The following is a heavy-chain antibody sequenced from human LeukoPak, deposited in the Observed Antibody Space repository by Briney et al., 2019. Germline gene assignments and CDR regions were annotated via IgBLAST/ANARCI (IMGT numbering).Heavy chain of an antibody. Sequence: PSETLSLTCTVSGGSISSSSYYWGWIRQPPGKGLEWIGSIYYSGTTYYNPSLKSRVTISVDTSKNQFSLKLSSVTDADTAVYYCASSIAVAANLAYWGQGTLVTVSS. V-gene: IGHV4-39*01. CDR3: ASSIAVAANLAY. CDR2: IYYSGTT. CDR1: GGSISSSSYY. D-gene: IGHD6-19*01. J-gene: IGHJ4*02.